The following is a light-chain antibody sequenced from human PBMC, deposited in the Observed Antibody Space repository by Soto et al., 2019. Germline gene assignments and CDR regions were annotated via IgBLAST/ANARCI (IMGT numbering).Light chain of an antibody. Sequence: IEVTQSNSTLSASVGDRVTITFRASQSIDNYLAWYQQKPGKAPKLLIYDASSLESVVPSRFSGSGFGTEFTLTISGLQPDDFATYYCQQYSRFSGFGPVTKVAI. J-gene: IGKJ3*01. CDR2: DAS. CDR1: QSIDNY. V-gene: IGKV1-5*01. CDR3: QQYSRFSG.